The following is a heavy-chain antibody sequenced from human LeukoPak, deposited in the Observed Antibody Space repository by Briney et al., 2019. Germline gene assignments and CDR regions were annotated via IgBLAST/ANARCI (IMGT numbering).Heavy chain of an antibody. V-gene: IGHV3-43D*03. D-gene: IGHD3-22*01. J-gene: IGHJ4*02. CDR3: AKDRAYYDSTPPRFDY. CDR2: ISWDGGST. CDR1: GFTFDDCA. Sequence: GGSLRLSCAASGFTFDDCATHWVRQAPGKGLEWVSVISWDGGSTYYADSVKGRFTISRDNSKNPLYLQMNSLRAEDTALYYCAKDRAYYDSTPPRFDYWGQGTLVTVSS.